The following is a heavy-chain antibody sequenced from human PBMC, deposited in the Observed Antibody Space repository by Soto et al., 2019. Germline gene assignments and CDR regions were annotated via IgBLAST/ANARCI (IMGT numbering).Heavy chain of an antibody. V-gene: IGHV4-34*01. Sequence: SETLSLTCAVYGGSFSGYYWSWIRQPPGKGLEWIGEINHSVSTNYNPSLKSRVTISVDTSKNQFSLKLSSVTAADTAVYYCARGSHDYGDYFGGPNFDYWGQGTLVTVSS. D-gene: IGHD4-17*01. CDR2: INHSVST. CDR1: GGSFSGYY. J-gene: IGHJ4*02. CDR3: ARGSHDYGDYFGGPNFDY.